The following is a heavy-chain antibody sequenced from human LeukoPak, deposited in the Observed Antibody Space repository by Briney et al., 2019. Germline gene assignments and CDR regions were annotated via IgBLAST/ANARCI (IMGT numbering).Heavy chain of an antibody. V-gene: IGHV3-74*01. CDR3: VRGGSGYGNFDY. D-gene: IGHD5-12*01. Sequence: GGSLRLSCAASGFTLSSYWMHWVRHAPGKGLVWVSRINSDGSTINYADSVKGRFTISRDKARNTLYLQMNGLRAEDTAVYYCVRGGSGYGNFDYWGQGTLVTVSS. CDR1: GFTLSSYW. CDR2: INSDGSTI. J-gene: IGHJ4*02.